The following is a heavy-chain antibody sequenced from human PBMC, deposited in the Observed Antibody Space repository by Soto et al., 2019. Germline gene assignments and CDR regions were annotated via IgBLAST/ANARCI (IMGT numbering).Heavy chain of an antibody. CDR2: IIPIFGTA. Sequence: SVKVSCKASGGTFSSYAISWVRQAPGQGLEWMGGIIPIFGTANYAQKFRGRVTITADESTSTAYMELSSLRSEDTAVYYCARYGITMVRGVISHYYYYGMDVWGQGTTVTV. CDR1: GGTFSSYA. CDR3: ARYGITMVRGVISHYYYYGMDV. J-gene: IGHJ6*02. D-gene: IGHD3-10*01. V-gene: IGHV1-69*13.